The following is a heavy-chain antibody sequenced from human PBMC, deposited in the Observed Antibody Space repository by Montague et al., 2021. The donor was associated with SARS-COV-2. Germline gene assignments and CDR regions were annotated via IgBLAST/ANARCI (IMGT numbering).Heavy chain of an antibody. D-gene: IGHD2-2*01. J-gene: IGHJ6*02. Sequence: SETLSLTCTVSGGSISSYYWNWVRQRPGRGLQLIWYISYGCSANYNPSLKIQITISVYTSKNHFTLRLSSVTAADTAVYYCANFRRTQLRSGTLYYGMDLWGQGTTVTVSS. CDR1: GGSISSYY. V-gene: IGHV4-59*13. CDR2: ISYGCSA. CDR3: ANFRRTQLRSGTLYYGMDL.